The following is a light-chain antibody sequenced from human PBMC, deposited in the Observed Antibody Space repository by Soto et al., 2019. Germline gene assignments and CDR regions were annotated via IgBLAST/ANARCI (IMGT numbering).Light chain of an antibody. Sequence: DIQLTQSPSFLSAAVGDRVTITCRASQGISTYLAWYQQKPGKAPKSLIYGASTLQSGVPSRFSGSGSGTEFTLTISSLQPDDFATYYCQELNSYPRTFGQGTKVEVK. V-gene: IGKV1-9*01. CDR2: GAS. CDR1: QGISTY. J-gene: IGKJ1*01. CDR3: QELNSYPRT.